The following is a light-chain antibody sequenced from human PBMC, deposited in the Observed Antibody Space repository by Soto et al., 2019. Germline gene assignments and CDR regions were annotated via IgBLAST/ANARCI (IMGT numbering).Light chain of an antibody. J-gene: IGKJ1*01. Sequence: DIQMTQSPSSLSASVGDRVAITCRASQTISSYLNWYQQKPVKDPKLLIYAASSLQNGVPSRFSGTESGTEFTLTISSLLPADFAICYCKQYNEFSAWTFGQGT. V-gene: IGKV1-39*01. CDR2: AAS. CDR1: QTISSY. CDR3: KQYNEFSAWT.